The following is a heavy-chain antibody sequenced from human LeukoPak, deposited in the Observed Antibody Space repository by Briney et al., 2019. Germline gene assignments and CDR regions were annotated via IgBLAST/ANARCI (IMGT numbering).Heavy chain of an antibody. CDR2: IYYSGST. Sequence: PSETLSLTCTVSGGSISSSSYYWGWIRQPPGKGLEWIGSIYYSGSTYYNPSLKSRVTISVDTSKNQFSLKLSSVTAADTAVYYCARQSSDVLYYYYMDVWGKGTTVTVSS. CDR1: GGSISSSSYY. J-gene: IGHJ6*03. V-gene: IGHV4-39*01. CDR3: ARQSSDVLYYYYMDV. D-gene: IGHD3-10*01.